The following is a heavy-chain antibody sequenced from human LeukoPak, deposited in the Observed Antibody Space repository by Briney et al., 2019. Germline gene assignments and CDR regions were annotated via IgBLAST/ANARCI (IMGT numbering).Heavy chain of an antibody. V-gene: IGHV4-30-4*01. J-gene: IGHJ4*02. D-gene: IGHD5/OR15-5a*01. CDR2: IYYSGST. Sequence: SETLSLTCTVSGGSISSGDYYWSWIRQPPGKGLVWIGYIYYSGSTYYNPSLKSRVTIAVDTSKNQFSLRLGSVTAADTSVYYCASMTSVSKSDYWGQGTLVTVSS. CDR3: ASMTSVSKSDY. CDR1: GGSISSGDYY.